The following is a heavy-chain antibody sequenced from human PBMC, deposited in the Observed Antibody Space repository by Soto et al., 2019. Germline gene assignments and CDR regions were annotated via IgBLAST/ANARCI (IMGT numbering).Heavy chain of an antibody. D-gene: IGHD3-10*01. CDR3: AQDIELFYGMDV. Sequence: GGSLRLSCGASGSTFSSYGMHWVRQAPGKGLEWVAVISYDGSNKYYADSVKGRFTISRDNSKNTLYLQMNSLRAEDTAVYYCAQDIELFYGMDVWGQGTTVAVYS. CDR2: ISYDGSNK. V-gene: IGHV3-30*18. J-gene: IGHJ6*01. CDR1: GSTFSSYG.